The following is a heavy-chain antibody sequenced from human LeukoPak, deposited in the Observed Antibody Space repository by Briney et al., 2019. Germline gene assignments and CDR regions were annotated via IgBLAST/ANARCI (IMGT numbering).Heavy chain of an antibody. CDR1: GGSISSSSYY. CDR3: ARGEYSKYQPWYYYDSSGYYRAFDI. J-gene: IGHJ3*02. CDR2: IYYSGST. V-gene: IGHV4-61*01. Sequence: PSETLSLTCTVSGGSISSSSYYWSWIRQPPGKGLEWIGYIYYSGSTNYNPSLKSRVTISVDTSKDQFSLKLSSVTAADTAVYYCARGEYSKYQPWYYYDSSGYYRAFDIWGQGTMVTVSS. D-gene: IGHD3-22*01.